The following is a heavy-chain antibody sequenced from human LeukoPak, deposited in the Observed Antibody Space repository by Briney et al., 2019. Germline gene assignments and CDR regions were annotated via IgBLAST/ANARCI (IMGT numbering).Heavy chain of an antibody. Sequence: SVKVSCKASGGTFSSYAISWVRQAPGQGLEWMGGIIPIFGTANYAQKFQGRVTITADESTSTAYMELSSLRSEDTAVYYCAILGYCSGGSCYSTGPWGQGTLVTASS. CDR3: AILGYCSGGSCYSTGP. J-gene: IGHJ5*02. D-gene: IGHD2-15*01. CDR2: IIPIFGTA. CDR1: GGTFSSYA. V-gene: IGHV1-69*13.